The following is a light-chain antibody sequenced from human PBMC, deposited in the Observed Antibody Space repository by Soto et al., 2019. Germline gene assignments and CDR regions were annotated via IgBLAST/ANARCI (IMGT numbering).Light chain of an antibody. CDR3: HQYTSLPCT. V-gene: IGKV3-15*01. J-gene: IGKJ1*01. CDR1: QSVNNK. CDR2: GAS. Sequence: EIVLAHSPATLSVYRRERVTLSCRASQSVNNKVAWYQQKPGQAPRLLIFGASTRATGIPARFSGSGSVTEFTLTISSLQSEDFATYYCHQYTSLPCTFGQGTKLDIK.